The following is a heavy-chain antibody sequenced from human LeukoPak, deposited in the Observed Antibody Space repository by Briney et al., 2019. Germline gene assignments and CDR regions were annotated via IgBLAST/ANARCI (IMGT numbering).Heavy chain of an antibody. CDR1: GYTFTSYY. V-gene: IGHV1-46*01. D-gene: IGHD6-13*01. CDR2: INPSGGST. CDR3: ARTISAAGTFFWFDP. J-gene: IGHJ5*02. Sequence: ASVKVSCKASGYTFTSYYMHWVRQAPGQGLEWMGIINPSGGSTSYAQKFQGRVTMTRDTSTSTVYMELSSLGSEDTAVYYCARTISAAGTFFWFDPWGQGTLVTVSS.